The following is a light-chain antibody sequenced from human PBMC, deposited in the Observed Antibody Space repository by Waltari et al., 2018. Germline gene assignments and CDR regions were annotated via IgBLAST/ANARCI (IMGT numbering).Light chain of an antibody. CDR1: QSVDNS. V-gene: IGKV3D-15*01. Sequence: EVLMTQSPDTLSLSPGETAPLSCRASQSVDNSLAWYQQKIGQAPSLLIYGASNRAADIPDRFSASGYGTEFTLTISSLQSEDFAVYYCQQYESWPRTFGQGTKLEI. CDR2: GAS. J-gene: IGKJ2*01. CDR3: QQYESWPRT.